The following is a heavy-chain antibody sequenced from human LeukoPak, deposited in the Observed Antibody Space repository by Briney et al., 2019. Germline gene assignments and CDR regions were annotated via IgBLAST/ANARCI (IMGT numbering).Heavy chain of an antibody. D-gene: IGHD1-14*01. CDR3: AREVGMSRSPDRLDP. CDR1: GYTFTGYY. J-gene: IGHJ5*02. Sequence: GASVKVSCKASGYTFTGYYMHWVRQAPGQGLEWMGWINPNSGGTNYAQKFQGWVTMTRDTSISTAYMELSRLRSDDTAVYYCAREVGMSRSPDRLDPWGQGTLVTVSS. V-gene: IGHV1-2*04. CDR2: INPNSGGT.